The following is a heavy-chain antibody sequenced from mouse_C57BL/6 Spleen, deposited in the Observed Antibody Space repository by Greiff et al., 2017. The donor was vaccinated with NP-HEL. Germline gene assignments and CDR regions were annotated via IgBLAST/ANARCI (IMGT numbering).Heavy chain of an antibody. CDR3: ARNDDGYYEGY. D-gene: IGHD2-3*01. V-gene: IGHV1-82*01. CDR2: IYPGDGDT. J-gene: IGHJ2*01. Sequence: QVQLKQSGPELVKPGASVKISCKASGYAFSSSWMNWVKQRPGKGLEWIGRIYPGDGDTNYNGKFKGKATLTADKSSSTAYMQLSSLTSEDSAVYFCARNDDGYYEGYWGQGTTLTVSS. CDR1: GYAFSSSW.